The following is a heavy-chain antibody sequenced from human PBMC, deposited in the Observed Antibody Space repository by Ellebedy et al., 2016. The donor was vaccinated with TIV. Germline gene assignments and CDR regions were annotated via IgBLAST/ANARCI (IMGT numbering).Heavy chain of an antibody. CDR2: ISRSSHYI. J-gene: IGHJ6*02. CDR1: GFTFSSYS. Sequence: GESLKISCAASGFTFSSYSMNWVRQAPGKGLEWISSISRSSHYIYYADSVKGRFTISRDNAKNSLYLQMNSLRAEDTAVYYCASHRHTMMGTYGMDVWGQGTTVTVSS. V-gene: IGHV3-21*01. D-gene: IGHD3-22*01. CDR3: ASHRHTMMGTYGMDV.